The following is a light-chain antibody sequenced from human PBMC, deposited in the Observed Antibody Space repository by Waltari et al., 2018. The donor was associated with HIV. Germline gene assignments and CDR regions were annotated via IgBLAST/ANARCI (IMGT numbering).Light chain of an antibody. CDR3: LLSYSGAQV. J-gene: IGLJ2*01. V-gene: IGLV7-46*01. CDR1: TAAAPRGHH. Sequence: QAVVTKAHSLTVSQGGTVTLTCCTSTAAAPRGHHTYWFQQEPGQAPRTLISDTSNKYFWTPARFSGSLLGGKAALTLSGAQPEDEADYYCLLSYSGAQVFGGGTKLTVL. CDR2: DTS.